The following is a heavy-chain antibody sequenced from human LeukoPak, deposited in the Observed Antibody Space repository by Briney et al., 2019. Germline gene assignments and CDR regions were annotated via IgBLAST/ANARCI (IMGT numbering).Heavy chain of an antibody. V-gene: IGHV4-39*01. CDR2: IYYSGST. Sequence: SETLSLTCTVSGGSISSSSYYWGWIRQPPGKGLEWIGSIYYSGSTYYNPSLKSRVTISVDRSKNQFSLKLSSVTAADTAVYYCARIQAPRYYYGMDVWGQGTTVTVSS. J-gene: IGHJ6*02. CDR1: GGSISSSSYY. CDR3: ARIQAPRYYYGMDV. D-gene: IGHD5-18*01.